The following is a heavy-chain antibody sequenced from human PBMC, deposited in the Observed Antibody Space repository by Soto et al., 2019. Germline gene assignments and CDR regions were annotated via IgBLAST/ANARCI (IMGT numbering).Heavy chain of an antibody. V-gene: IGHV4-59*01. CDR2: IYHSGST. CDR3: ARVGYYDRSGYYYFDY. D-gene: IGHD3-22*01. Sequence: PSETLSLTCTVSGFSISSYYLIWIRQPPGKGLEWIGFIYHSGSTNYNPSLKSRVTISVDTSKNQFSLKLTSVTAADTAVYYCARVGYYDRSGYYYFDYWGQGTLVTVSS. CDR1: GFSISSYY. J-gene: IGHJ4*02.